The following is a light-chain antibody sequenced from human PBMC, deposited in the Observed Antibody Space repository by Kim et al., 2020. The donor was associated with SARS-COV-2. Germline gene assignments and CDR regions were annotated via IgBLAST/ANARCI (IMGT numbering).Light chain of an antibody. CDR1: QGIGAC. J-gene: IGKJ4*01. CDR2: DAS. Sequence: SVGDRVTITCRASQGIGACFAWYQQKPGEAPNLLIHDASRLQSGVPSRFSGSGSGTDFTLTISSLQPEDFATYYCQQSHSYPLTFGGGTKVDIK. CDR3: QQSHSYPLT. V-gene: IGKV1-12*01.